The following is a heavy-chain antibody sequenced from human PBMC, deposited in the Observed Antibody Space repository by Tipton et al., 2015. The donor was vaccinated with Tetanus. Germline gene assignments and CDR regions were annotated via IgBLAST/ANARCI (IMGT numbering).Heavy chain of an antibody. V-gene: IGHV1-8*01. Sequence: QSGPEVKKPGASVKVSCKASGYTFTSYDINWVRQATGQGLEWMGWMNPNSGNTGYAQKFQGRVTMTRNTSISTAYMELSSLRSEDTAVYYCARASIAVAGPTTISSYGMDVWGQGTTVTVSS. CDR2: MNPNSGNT. CDR3: ARASIAVAGPTTISSYGMDV. CDR1: GYTFTSYD. J-gene: IGHJ6*02. D-gene: IGHD6-19*01.